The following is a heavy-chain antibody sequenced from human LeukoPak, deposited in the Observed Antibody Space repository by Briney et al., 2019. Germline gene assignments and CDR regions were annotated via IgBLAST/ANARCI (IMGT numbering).Heavy chain of an antibody. D-gene: IGHD5-18*01. J-gene: IGHJ4*02. CDR2: IVVGSGNT. CDR1: GFTFTSSA. Sequence: LVKVSCKASGFTFTSSAVQWVRQARGQRLEWIGWIVVGSGNTNYAQKFQERVTITRDMSTSTAYMELSSLRSEDTAVYYCAADRGVQLWYNFDYWGQGTLVTISS. V-gene: IGHV1-58*01. CDR3: AADRGVQLWYNFDY.